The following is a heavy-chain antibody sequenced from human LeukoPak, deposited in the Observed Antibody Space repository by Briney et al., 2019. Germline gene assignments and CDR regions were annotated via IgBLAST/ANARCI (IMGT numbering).Heavy chain of an antibody. CDR1: GVSISGYY. Sequence: SETLSLTCTVSGVSISGYYWSWIRQPPGKGLEWIGYIYYSGSTNYNPSLKSRVTISVDTSKNQFSLKLTSVTAADTAVYYCARDREYWYFDLWGRGTLVTVSS. J-gene: IGHJ2*01. CDR3: ARDREYWYFDL. V-gene: IGHV4-59*01. CDR2: IYYSGST. D-gene: IGHD3-10*01.